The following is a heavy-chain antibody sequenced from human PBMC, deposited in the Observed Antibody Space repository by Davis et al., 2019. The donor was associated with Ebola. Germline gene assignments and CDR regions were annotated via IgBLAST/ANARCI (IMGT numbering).Heavy chain of an antibody. CDR2: INPNNGDT. D-gene: IGHD5-12*01. CDR3: ARSGGYSLMGAFDV. Sequence: ASVKVSCKASGYTFTAYHIHWVRQAPGQGLEYVGWINPNNGDTGPAQRFQGRVTMTRDTSITTVFLELRRLRSDDTATFYCARSGGYSLMGAFDVWGQGTVVTVSS. V-gene: IGHV1-2*02. J-gene: IGHJ3*01. CDR1: GYTFTAYH.